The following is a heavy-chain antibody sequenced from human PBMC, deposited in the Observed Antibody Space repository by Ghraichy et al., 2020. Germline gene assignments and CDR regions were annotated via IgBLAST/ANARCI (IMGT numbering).Heavy chain of an antibody. CDR2: IRTKPNNYAT. Sequence: GGSLRLSCAASGFIFSEFATYWVRQAPGKGLECIGRIRTKPNNYATTYAASVKGRFTISRDDSKNTMYLQMKSLKTEDTAVYYCSRPGFGELQNAFDVWGHGTIVTVSS. V-gene: IGHV3-73*01. CDR1: GFIFSEFA. J-gene: IGHJ3*01. D-gene: IGHD3-10*01. CDR3: SRPGFGELQNAFDV.